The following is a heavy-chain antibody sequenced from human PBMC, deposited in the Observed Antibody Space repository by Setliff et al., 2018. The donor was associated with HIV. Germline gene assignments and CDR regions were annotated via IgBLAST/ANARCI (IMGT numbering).Heavy chain of an antibody. CDR1: GYSFTTFG. V-gene: IGHV1-18*01. J-gene: IGHJ4*02. CDR2: ISGYNDNT. Sequence: ASVKVSCKASGYSFTTFGITWVRQAPGQGLEWMGWISGYNDNTNYAQKYQGRVTLTTDTSTNTAYMELRRLISDDTAVYYCARAGAVMTAHFDFWGQGTLGTSPQ. CDR3: ARAGAVMTAHFDF. D-gene: IGHD2-21*02.